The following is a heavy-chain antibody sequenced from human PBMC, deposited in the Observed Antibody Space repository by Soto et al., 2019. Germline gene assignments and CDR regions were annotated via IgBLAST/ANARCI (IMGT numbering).Heavy chain of an antibody. Sequence: PSETLSLTCAVYGGSFSGYYWSWIRQPPGKGLEWIGEINHSGSTNYNPSLKSRVTISVDTSKNQFSLKLSSVTAADTAVYYCARGRSDSSGSPCDYWGQGTLVTVSS. CDR3: ARGRSDSSGSPCDY. CDR2: INHSGST. CDR1: GGSFSGYY. D-gene: IGHD3-22*01. J-gene: IGHJ4*02. V-gene: IGHV4-34*01.